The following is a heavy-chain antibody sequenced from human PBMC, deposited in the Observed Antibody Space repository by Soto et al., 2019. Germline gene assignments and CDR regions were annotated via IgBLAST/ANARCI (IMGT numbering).Heavy chain of an antibody. J-gene: IGHJ6*02. Sequence: QVQLVQSGAEVKKPGSSVKVSCTASGGTFSSYAISWVRQAPGQGLEWMGGIIPIFGTANYAQKFQGRVTITADESTSTAYMELSSLRSEDTALYYCASLTLDYYYYGMDVWGQGTTVTVSS. D-gene: IGHD1-1*01. CDR1: GGTFSSYA. CDR3: ASLTLDYYYYGMDV. CDR2: IIPIFGTA. V-gene: IGHV1-69*01.